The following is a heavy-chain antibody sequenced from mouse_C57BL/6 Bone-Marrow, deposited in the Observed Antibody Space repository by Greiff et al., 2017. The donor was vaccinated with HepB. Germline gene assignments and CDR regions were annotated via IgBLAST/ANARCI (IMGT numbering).Heavy chain of an antibody. CDR3: ARAPYGNYLYYFDY. J-gene: IGHJ2*01. CDR1: GYTFTSYW. Sequence: QVQLKQPGAELVRPGSSVKLSCKASGYTFTSYWMDWVKQRPGQGLEWIGNIYPSDSETHYNQKFKDKATLTVDKSSSTAYMQLSSLTSEDSAVYYGARAPYGNYLYYFDYWGQGTTLTVSS. CDR2: IYPSDSET. D-gene: IGHD2-1*01. V-gene: IGHV1-61*01.